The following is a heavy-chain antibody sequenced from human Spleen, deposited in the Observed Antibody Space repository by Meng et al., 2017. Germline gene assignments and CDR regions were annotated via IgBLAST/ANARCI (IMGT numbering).Heavy chain of an antibody. CDR2: INHSGST. Sequence: QVQLQESGPGLVKPSQTLSLTCTDSGGSINSGGYYWSWIRQHPGKGLEWIGEINHSGSTNYNPSLESRATISVDTSQNNLSLKLSSVTAADSAVYYCARGPTTMAHDFDYWGQGTLVTASS. J-gene: IGHJ4*02. CDR1: GGSINSGGYY. D-gene: IGHD4-11*01. V-gene: IGHV4-31*03. CDR3: ARGPTTMAHDFDY.